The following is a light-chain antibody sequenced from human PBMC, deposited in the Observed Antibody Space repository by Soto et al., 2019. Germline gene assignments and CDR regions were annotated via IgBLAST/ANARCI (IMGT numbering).Light chain of an antibody. CDR2: AAS. Sequence: AIQMTHSPSSLSASVGDRVTITCRASQGIRNDLGWSQQKPGKAPKLLIYAASSLQSGVPSRFSGSASGTDFTLPISSLQPEDFATYYCLQDYNSHSPAFGPGTRVDIK. CDR1: QGIRND. J-gene: IGKJ3*01. CDR3: LQDYNSHSPA. V-gene: IGKV1-6*01.